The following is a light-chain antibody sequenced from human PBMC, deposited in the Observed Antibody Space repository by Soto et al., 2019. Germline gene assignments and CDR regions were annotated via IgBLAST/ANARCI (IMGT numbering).Light chain of an antibody. Sequence: QSALTQPPSASGSPGYSLTISCTGTSSDVDDYTFVSWYQQHPGKAPKLLIYEATKRPAAVSPRCSGSKSGNTASLTVSRLQAEDEADYYCSSYDGRRYFFGTGTKVTVL. CDR2: EAT. CDR3: SSYDGRRYF. CDR1: SSDVDDYTF. J-gene: IGLJ1*01. V-gene: IGLV2-8*01.